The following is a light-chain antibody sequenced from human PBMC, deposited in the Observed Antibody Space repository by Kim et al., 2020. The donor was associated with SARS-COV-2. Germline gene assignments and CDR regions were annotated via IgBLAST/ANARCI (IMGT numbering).Light chain of an antibody. J-gene: IGLJ2*01. CDR3: ASWDSSLNGVL. CDR1: KSNIGTNF. CDR2: SDN. Sequence: MVTISCSGSKSNIGTNFVWWYKQLPGTAPELLIYSDNQRSSGVPDRFSASKSDTSASLAISGLQADDEADYFCASWDSSLNGVLFGGGTQLTVL. V-gene: IGLV1-44*01.